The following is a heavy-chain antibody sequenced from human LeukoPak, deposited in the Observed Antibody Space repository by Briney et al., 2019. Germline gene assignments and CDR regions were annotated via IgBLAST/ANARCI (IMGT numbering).Heavy chain of an antibody. Sequence: ASVKVSCKASGYILISYGISWVRQAPGQGLEWMGWISADNGNTNYAQKFQGRVTMTTETSTSTAYMELRSLRSDDTAVYFCARVTAASSYYYYYYMDVWGKGTTVTVSS. CDR1: GYILISYG. CDR2: ISADNGNT. J-gene: IGHJ6*03. CDR3: ARVTAASSYYYYYYMDV. V-gene: IGHV1-18*01. D-gene: IGHD2-2*01.